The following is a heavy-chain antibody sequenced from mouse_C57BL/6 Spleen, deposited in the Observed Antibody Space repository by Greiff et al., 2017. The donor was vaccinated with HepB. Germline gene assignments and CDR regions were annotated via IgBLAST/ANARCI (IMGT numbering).Heavy chain of an antibody. CDR1: GFNIKNTY. CDR2: IEPANGNT. Sequence: EVQLQHSVAELVRPGASVKLSCTASGFNIKNTYMQWVKQRPEQGLEWVGRIEPANGNTKYAPKFQGKDTITADTSSNTAYLQLSVLTSEDTAVYYCARRGYYDYGLTGAFDYWGQGTTLTVSS. J-gene: IGHJ2*01. V-gene: IGHV14-3*01. D-gene: IGHD2-4*01. CDR3: ARRGYYDYGLTGAFDY.